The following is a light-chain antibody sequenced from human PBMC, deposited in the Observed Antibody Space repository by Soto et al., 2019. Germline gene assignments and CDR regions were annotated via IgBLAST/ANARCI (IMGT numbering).Light chain of an antibody. V-gene: IGKV1-33*01. CDR2: DTS. CDR1: QGINNY. CDR3: QQYHTLPIT. Sequence: DIRMTQSPSSLSASVGDRVTITCQASQGINNYLNWYQQKPGNAPKLLIFDTSDLETGVPSRFSGRGSGTDFTFTISSLQPEDVAAYYCQQYHTLPITFGGVTKVDIK. J-gene: IGKJ4*01.